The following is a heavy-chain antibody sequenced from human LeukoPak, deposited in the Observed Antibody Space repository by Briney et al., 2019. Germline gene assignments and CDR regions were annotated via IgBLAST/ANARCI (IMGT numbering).Heavy chain of an antibody. CDR3: ARGGTTVTPGLLWFDP. CDR1: GGSISIHY. CDR2: IYYSGST. V-gene: IGHV4-59*11. D-gene: IGHD4-17*01. J-gene: IGHJ5*02. Sequence: SETLSLTCSVAGGSISIHYCSWIRQPPGKRLDWIGYIYYSGSTKYNHSLKSRVTISVDTSKNQFSLKLSSVIAADTAVYYCARGGTTVTPGLLWFDPWGQGTLVTVSS.